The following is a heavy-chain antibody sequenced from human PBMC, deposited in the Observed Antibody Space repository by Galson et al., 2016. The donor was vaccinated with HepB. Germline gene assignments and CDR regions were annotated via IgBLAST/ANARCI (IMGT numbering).Heavy chain of an antibody. CDR1: GFTFNTYA. CDR3: AKAIVGKGYFRALFDY. J-gene: IGHJ4*02. V-gene: IGHV3-23*01. CDR2: ISYSGVNT. D-gene: IGHD5-18*01. Sequence: SLRLSCAASGFTFNTYAMGWVRQAPGKGLQWVSGISYSGVNTYYAESLKGRFTISRDNSDNMMYLQMNNLRAEDTAIYYCAKAIVGKGYFRALFDYWGQGTLVTVSS.